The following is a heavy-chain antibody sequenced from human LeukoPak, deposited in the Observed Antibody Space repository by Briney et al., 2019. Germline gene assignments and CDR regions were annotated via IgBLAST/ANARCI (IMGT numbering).Heavy chain of an antibody. Sequence: SVKVSCKASGDTFSCYAISWVRQAPGQGLEWMGGIIPIFGTANYAQKFQGRVTITADESTSTAYMELSSLRSEDTAVYYCARDEYCSSTSCYVGWGQGALVTVSS. CDR3: ARDEYCSSTSCYVG. D-gene: IGHD2-2*01. CDR2: IIPIFGTA. V-gene: IGHV1-69*13. CDR1: GDTFSCYA. J-gene: IGHJ4*02.